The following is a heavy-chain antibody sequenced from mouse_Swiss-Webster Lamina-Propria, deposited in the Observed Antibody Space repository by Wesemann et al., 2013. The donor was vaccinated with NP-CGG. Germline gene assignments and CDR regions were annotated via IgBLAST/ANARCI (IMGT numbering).Heavy chain of an antibody. CDR2: ISSGSSTI. CDR3: ARGDDGYYAFAY. D-gene: IGHD2-3*01. J-gene: IGHJ3*01. Sequence: GGLVQPGGSRKLSCAASGFTFSSFGMHWVRQAPEKGLEWVAYISSGSSTIYYADTVKGRFTISRDNPKNTLFLQMTSLRSEDTAMYYCARGDDGYYAFAYWGQGTLVTVSA. CDR1: GFTFSSFG. V-gene: IGHV5-17*02.